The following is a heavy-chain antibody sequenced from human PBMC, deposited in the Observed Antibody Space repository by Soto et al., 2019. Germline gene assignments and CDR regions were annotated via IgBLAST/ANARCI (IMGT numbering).Heavy chain of an antibody. D-gene: IGHD3-10*01. CDR1: GYTLTELS. V-gene: IGHV1-24*01. CDR3: ATPTYYYGSGSYYRLDY. CDR2: FDPEDGET. Sequence: AASVKVSCKVSGYTLTELSMHWVRQAPGKGLEWMGGFDPEDGETIYAQKFQGRVTMTEDTSTDTAYMELSSLRSEDTAVYYCATPTYYYGSGSYYRLDYWGQGTLVTVST. J-gene: IGHJ4*02.